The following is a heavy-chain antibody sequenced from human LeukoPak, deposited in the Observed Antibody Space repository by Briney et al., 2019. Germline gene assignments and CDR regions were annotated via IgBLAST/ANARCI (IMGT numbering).Heavy chain of an antibody. CDR2: ISYDGSNR. Sequence: PGGSLRLSCAVSGFTFSSYGMHWVRQAPGKGLEWVAVISYDGSNRYYADSVKGRFTISRDNAKNSLYLQMNSLRAEDTALYYCAREWMGYSSSRRDYYYYMDVWGKGTTVTVSS. D-gene: IGHD6-13*01. J-gene: IGHJ6*03. CDR3: AREWMGYSSSRRDYYYYMDV. V-gene: IGHV3-30*03. CDR1: GFTFSSYG.